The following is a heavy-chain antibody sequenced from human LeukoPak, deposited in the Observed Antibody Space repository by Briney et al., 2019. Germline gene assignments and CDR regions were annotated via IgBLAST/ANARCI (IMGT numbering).Heavy chain of an antibody. V-gene: IGHV3-23*01. CDR2: ISGSGGST. CDR3: AKDEHGGSYYWD. Sequence: PGGSLRLSCAASGFTFSSYAMSWVRQAPGKGLEWVSAISGSGGSTYYADSVKGRFTISRDNSKNTLYLQMNSLRAEDTVVYYCAKDEHGGSYYWDWGQGTLVTVSS. J-gene: IGHJ4*02. D-gene: IGHD1-26*01. CDR1: GFTFSSYA.